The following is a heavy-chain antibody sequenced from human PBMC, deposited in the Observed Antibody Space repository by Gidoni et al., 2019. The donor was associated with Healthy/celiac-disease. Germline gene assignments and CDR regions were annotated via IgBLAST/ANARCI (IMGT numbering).Heavy chain of an antibody. CDR3: ARERYYDFWSGYPLN. Sequence: QVQLVESGGGLVKPGGSLRLSCSASGFTFSDYYMSWIRQAPGKGLEWVSDISSSSSYTNYADSVKGRFTISRDNAKNSLYLQMNSLRAEDTAVYYCARERYYDFWSGYPLNWGQGTLVTVSS. D-gene: IGHD3-3*01. J-gene: IGHJ4*02. V-gene: IGHV3-11*05. CDR1: GFTFSDYY. CDR2: ISSSSSYT.